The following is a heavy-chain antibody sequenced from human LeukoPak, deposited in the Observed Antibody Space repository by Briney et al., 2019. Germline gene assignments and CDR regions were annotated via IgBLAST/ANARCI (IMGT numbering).Heavy chain of an antibody. CDR1: GFSLSTSGMC. CDR2: IDWDDDK. V-gene: IGHV2-70*20. CDR3: ARILRFLEWLLSPLQFDY. Sequence: SGPALVKPTQTLTLTCTFSGFSLSTSGMCVSRVRQPPGKALEWLALIDWDDDKYYSTPLKTRLTISKDTSKNQVVLTMTNMDPVDTATYYCARILRFLEWLLSPLQFDYWGQGTLVTVSS. J-gene: IGHJ4*02. D-gene: IGHD3-3*01.